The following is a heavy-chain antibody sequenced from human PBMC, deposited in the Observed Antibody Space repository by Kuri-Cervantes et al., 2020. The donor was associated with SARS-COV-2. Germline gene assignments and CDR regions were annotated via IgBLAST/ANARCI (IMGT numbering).Heavy chain of an antibody. CDR2: ISGSGGST. CDR3: AKEGRVPAARYYYYGMDV. J-gene: IGHJ6*02. Sequence: GESLKISCAASGFTFSSYAMGWVRQAPGKGLEWVSAISGSGGSTYYADPVKGRFTISRDNSKNTLYLQMNSLRAEDTAVYYCAKEGRVPAARYYYYGMDVWGQGTTVTVSS. D-gene: IGHD2-2*01. CDR1: GFTFSSYA. V-gene: IGHV3-23*01.